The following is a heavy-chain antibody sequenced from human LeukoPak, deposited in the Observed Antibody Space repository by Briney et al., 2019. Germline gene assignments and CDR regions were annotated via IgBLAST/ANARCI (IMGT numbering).Heavy chain of an antibody. CDR1: GGSFSGNY. D-gene: IGHD2-15*01. Sequence: SETLSLTCAVYGGSFSGNYWSWIRQHPGKGLEWIGYIYYSGSTYYNPSLKSRVTISVDTSKNQFSLKLSSVTAADTAVYYCARVVVRYNWFDPWGQGTLVTVPS. J-gene: IGHJ5*02. V-gene: IGHV4-31*11. CDR3: ARVVVRYNWFDP. CDR2: IYYSGST.